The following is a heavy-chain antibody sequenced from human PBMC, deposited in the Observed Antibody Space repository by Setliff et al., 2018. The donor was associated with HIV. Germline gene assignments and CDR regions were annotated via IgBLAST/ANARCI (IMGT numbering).Heavy chain of an antibody. J-gene: IGHJ4*02. CDR1: GFFFKNAW. CDR2: IKQNGSEK. Sequence: GGSLRLSCAASGFFFKNAWMSWVRQAPGKGLEWVANIKQNGSEKYYVDSVKGRFTISRDNAKNSLYLQMNSLRAEDAAVYYCAKAYCSTTTCPFDNWGQGTLVTVSS. D-gene: IGHD2-2*01. V-gene: IGHV3-7*01. CDR3: AKAYCSTTTCPFDN.